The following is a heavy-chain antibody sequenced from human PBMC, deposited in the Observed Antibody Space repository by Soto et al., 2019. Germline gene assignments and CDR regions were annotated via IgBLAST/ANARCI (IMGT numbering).Heavy chain of an antibody. CDR1: GGSISSYY. CDR3: ARAYSSGWTPPYYYYYGMDV. Sequence: PSETLSLTCTVSGGSISSYYWSWIRQPPGKGLEWIGYIYYSGSTNYNPSLKSRVTISVDTSKNQFSLKLSSVTAADTAVYYCARAYSSGWTPPYYYYYGMDVWGQGTTVT. CDR2: IYYSGST. D-gene: IGHD6-19*01. V-gene: IGHV4-59*01. J-gene: IGHJ6*02.